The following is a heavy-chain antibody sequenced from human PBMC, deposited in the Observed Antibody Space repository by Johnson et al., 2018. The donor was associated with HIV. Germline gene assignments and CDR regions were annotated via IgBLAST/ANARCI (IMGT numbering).Heavy chain of an antibody. J-gene: IGHJ3*02. V-gene: IGHV3-66*01. Sequence: MLLVESGGGVVQPGRSLRLSCAASGFTFSSYAMSWVRQAPGKGLEWVSVIYSGGSTYYADSVKGRFTLSRDSSKNTLYLQMNSLRAEDTAGYYCAKDLETGDDYVWGSYQLGAFDIWGQGTMVTVSS. CDR3: AKDLETGDDYVWGSYQLGAFDI. CDR2: IYSGGST. D-gene: IGHD3-16*02. CDR1: GFTFSSYA.